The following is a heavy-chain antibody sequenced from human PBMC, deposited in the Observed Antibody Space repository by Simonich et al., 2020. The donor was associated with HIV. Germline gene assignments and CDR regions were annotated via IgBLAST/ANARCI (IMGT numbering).Heavy chain of an antibody. Sequence: QVQLQQWGAGLLKSSETLSLTCAVYGGSFSGYYWSWIRQPPGKGLEWIGEINHSGSTNYNPSLKSRVTISVDTSKNQFSLKLSSVTAADTAVYYCARRHPTTVTTPYFDYWGQGTLVTVSS. CDR1: GGSFSGYY. D-gene: IGHD4-17*01. CDR2: INHSGST. V-gene: IGHV4-34*01. J-gene: IGHJ4*02. CDR3: ARRHPTTVTTPYFDY.